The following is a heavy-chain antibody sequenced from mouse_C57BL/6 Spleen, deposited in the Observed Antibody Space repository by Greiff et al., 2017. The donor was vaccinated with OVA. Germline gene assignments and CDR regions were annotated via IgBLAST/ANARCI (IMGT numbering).Heavy chain of an antibody. CDR3: TRRTTARYFDV. CDR1: TFTDYE. D-gene: IGHD1-2*01. J-gene: IGHJ1*03. V-gene: IGHV1-15*01. CDR2: IDPETGGT. Sequence: QVQLKQSGAELVRPGASVTLSYTFTDYEMHWVKQTPVHGLEWIGAIDPETGGTAYNQKFKGKAILTADKSSSTAYMERRRLTSEDSAVYYCTRRTTARYFDVWGTGTTVTVAS.